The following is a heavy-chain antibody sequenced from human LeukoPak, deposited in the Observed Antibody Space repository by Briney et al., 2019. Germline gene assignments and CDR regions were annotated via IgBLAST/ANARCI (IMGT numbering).Heavy chain of an antibody. V-gene: IGHV3-21*01. J-gene: IGHJ5*02. CDR2: ITRSSTST. CDR1: GFTFSSYS. D-gene: IGHD1-20*01. Sequence: GGSLRLSCAASGFTFSSYSMNWVRQAPGKGLEWVTSITRSSTSTYYTDSVRGRFTISRDNAKNSLYLQMNSLRAEDTAVYYCARDNWNDAPGGFDPWGQGTLVTVSS. CDR3: ARDNWNDAPGGFDP.